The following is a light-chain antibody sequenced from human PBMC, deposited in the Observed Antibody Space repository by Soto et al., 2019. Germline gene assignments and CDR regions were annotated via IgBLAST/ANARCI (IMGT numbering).Light chain of an antibody. CDR3: QRRSNWPPLT. CDR2: DAS. Sequence: EIVLTQTPTTLSLSPGERATLSCRASQSVSRYLAWYQQKPGQASRLLIYDASNRATGIPARFSGSGSGTDFSLTISSLEPEDSAVYYCQRRSNWPPLTFGGGTKVEI. J-gene: IGKJ4*01. V-gene: IGKV3-11*01. CDR1: QSVSRY.